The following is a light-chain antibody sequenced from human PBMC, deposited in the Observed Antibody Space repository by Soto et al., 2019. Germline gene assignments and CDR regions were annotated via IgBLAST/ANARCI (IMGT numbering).Light chain of an antibody. CDR1: QSVSSN. CDR2: GAS. CDR3: QQYNNWPRT. J-gene: IGKJ1*01. Sequence: EIVMTQSPATLSVSPGERATLSCRASQSVSSNLAWYQQKPGQAPRLLIYGASTRATGIPARFSGSGSGTEFTITISSLQSEDFAVYYCQQYNNWPRTCGQGTKVEIK. V-gene: IGKV3-15*01.